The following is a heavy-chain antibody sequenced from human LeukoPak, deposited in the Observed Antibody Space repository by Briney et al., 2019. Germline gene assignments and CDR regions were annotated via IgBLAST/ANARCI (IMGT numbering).Heavy chain of an antibody. V-gene: IGHV4-39*01. D-gene: IGHD1-1*01. CDR1: GGSISSSSYY. J-gene: IGHJ3*02. Sequence: SETLSLTCTVSGGSISSSSYYWGWIRQPPGKGLEWIGSIYYSGSTYYNPSLRSRVTISVDTSKNQFSLKLSSVTAADTAVYYRARRAGNDAFDIWGRGTMVTVSS. CDR3: ARRAGNDAFDI. CDR2: IYYSGST.